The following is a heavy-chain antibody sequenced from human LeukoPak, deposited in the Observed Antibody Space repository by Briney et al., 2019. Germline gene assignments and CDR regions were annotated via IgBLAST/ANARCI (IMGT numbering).Heavy chain of an antibody. CDR1: GYTCTVYY. D-gene: IGHD3-9*01. V-gene: IGHV1-2*02. Sequence: ASVNLSFNSSGYTCTVYYRNWRRQAPRQGLEWMGSSKPNSGGTNYAQKFQGRVTMTRDTSITTAYMELSRLRSDDTAVYYFSTATSRMGFLIGLAYGMDLWGQGTTVTVSS. CDR2: SKPNSGGT. CDR3: STATSRMGFLIGLAYGMDL. J-gene: IGHJ6*02.